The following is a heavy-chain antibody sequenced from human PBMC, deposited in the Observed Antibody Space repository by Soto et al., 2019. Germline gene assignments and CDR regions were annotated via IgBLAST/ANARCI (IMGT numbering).Heavy chain of an antibody. CDR2: IYYSGST. CDR1: GGYISSYY. CDR3: AKGGRQWLVTSDFSY. D-gene: IGHD6-19*01. J-gene: IGHJ4*02. Sequence: SEMLSLTYTVSGGYISSYYWSWIRQPPGKGLEWIGYIYYSGSTNYNPSLKSRVSISVDTSKNTVSLEMTSLRAEDTAVYYFAKGGRQWLVTSDFSYWGQGALIAVSS. V-gene: IGHV4-59*01.